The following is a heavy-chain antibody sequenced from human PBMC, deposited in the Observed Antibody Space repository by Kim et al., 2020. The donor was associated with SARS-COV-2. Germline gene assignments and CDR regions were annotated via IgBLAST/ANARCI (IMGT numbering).Heavy chain of an antibody. J-gene: IGHJ5*02. V-gene: IGHV4-39*07. D-gene: IGHD2-2*03. Sequence: SETLSLTCTVSGGSISSSSYYWGWIRQPPGKGLEWIGSIYYSGSTYYNPSLKSRVTISVDTSKNQFSLKLSSVTAADTAVYYCARDRRSGYCSSTSCLGKTKAGFDPWGQGTLVTVSS. CDR2: IYYSGST. CDR3: ARDRRSGYCSSTSCLGKTKAGFDP. CDR1: GGSISSSSYY.